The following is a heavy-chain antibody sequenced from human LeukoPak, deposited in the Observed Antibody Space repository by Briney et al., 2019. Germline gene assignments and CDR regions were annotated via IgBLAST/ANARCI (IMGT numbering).Heavy chain of an antibody. D-gene: IGHD1-14*01. CDR1: GGSISSSSYY. V-gene: IGHV4-61*02. Sequence: SETLSLTCTVSGGSISSSSYYWGWIRQPAGKGLEWIGRISTSVITNYNPSLKSRVTMSVDTSKNQFSLQLNSVTPEDTAVYYCAREEDFVGFNQWGQGTQVTVSS. J-gene: IGHJ4*01. CDR2: ISTSVIT. CDR3: AREEDFVGFNQ.